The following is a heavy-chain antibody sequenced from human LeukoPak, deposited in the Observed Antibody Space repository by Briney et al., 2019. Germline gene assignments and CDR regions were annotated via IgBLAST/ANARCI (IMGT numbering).Heavy chain of an antibody. CDR2: ISGSGGVT. CDR3: AKRSTVRGVGDAFDI. D-gene: IGHD3-10*01. J-gene: IGHJ3*02. Sequence: GGSLRLSCAASGFTFSSYAMSWVRQAPGKGLEWVSAISGSGGVTYYADSVKGRFTISRDNSKNTLYLQMNSLRAEDTAVHYCAKRSTVRGVGDAFDIWGQGTMVTVSS. CDR1: GFTFSSYA. V-gene: IGHV3-23*01.